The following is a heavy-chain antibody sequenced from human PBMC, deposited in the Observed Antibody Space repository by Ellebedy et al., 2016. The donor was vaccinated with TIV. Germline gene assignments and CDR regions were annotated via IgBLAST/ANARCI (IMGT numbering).Heavy chain of an antibody. CDR3: AKPMGPGGRFDAFDI. CDR1: GFTFSNYA. CDR2: ITGIGTST. D-gene: IGHD3-16*01. V-gene: IGHV3-23*01. Sequence: GESLKISXAASGFTFSNYAMSWVRQAPGKGLEWVSAITGIGTSTYYADSVKGRFTISRDNSKNTLSLQMISLRADDTAIYYCAKPMGPGGRFDAFDIWGQGTLVTVSS. J-gene: IGHJ3*02.